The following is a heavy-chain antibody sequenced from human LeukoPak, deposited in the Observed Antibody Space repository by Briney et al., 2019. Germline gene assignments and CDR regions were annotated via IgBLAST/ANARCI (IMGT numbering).Heavy chain of an antibody. J-gene: IGHJ4*02. CDR3: AADPYDYGDYVLGY. D-gene: IGHD4-17*01. Sequence: VASVKVTCQASGFTFTSSAVQWVQQARGQRLEWIGWIVVGSGNTNYAQKFQERVTITRDMSTSTAYMELSSLRSGDTAVYYCAADPYDYGDYVLGYWGQGTLVTVSS. V-gene: IGHV1-58*01. CDR1: GFTFTSSA. CDR2: IVVGSGNT.